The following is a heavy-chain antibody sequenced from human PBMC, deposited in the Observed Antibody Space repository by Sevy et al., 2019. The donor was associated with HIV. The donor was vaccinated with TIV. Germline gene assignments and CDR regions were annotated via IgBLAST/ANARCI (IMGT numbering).Heavy chain of an antibody. CDR3: ARLPQWLCPSFDS. V-gene: IGHV4-39*01. D-gene: IGHD6-19*01. J-gene: IGHJ4*02. CDR2: IYNGGST. Sequence: SETLSLTCTVSGASMRSSHYWAWIRQPPGKGLVWVASIYNGGSTYYNPSLKARLTISIDTSKNKFSLNLNSLTATDTAIYYCARLPQWLCPSFDSWGPGTLVTVSS. CDR1: GASMRSSHY.